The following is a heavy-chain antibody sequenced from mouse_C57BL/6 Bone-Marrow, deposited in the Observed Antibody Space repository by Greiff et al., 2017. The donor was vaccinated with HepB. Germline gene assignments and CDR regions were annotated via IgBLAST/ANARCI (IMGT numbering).Heavy chain of an antibody. J-gene: IGHJ3*01. Sequence: EVKLMESGPGLVKPSQSLSLTCSVPGYSITSGYYWNWIRQFPGNKLEWMGYISYDGSNNYNPSLKNRSSITRDTSKNQFFLKLNSVTTEDTATYYCARALSIYYDYDRFAYWGQGTLVTVSA. CDR1: GYSITSGYY. V-gene: IGHV3-6*01. CDR3: ARALSIYYDYDRFAY. CDR2: ISYDGSN. D-gene: IGHD2-4*01.